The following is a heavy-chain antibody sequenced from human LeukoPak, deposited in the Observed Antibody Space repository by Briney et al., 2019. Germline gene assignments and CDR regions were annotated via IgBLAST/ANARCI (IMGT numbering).Heavy chain of an antibody. CDR3: ARGGSSGWYRPSGFDY. CDR1: GGSFSGYY. J-gene: IGHJ4*02. Sequence: SETLSLTCAVYGGSFSGYYWSWIRQPPGKGLEWIREINHSGSTNYNPSLKSRVTISVDTSKNQFSLKLSSVTAADTAVYYCARGGSSGWYRPSGFDYWGQGTLVTVSS. V-gene: IGHV4-34*01. CDR2: INHSGST. D-gene: IGHD6-19*01.